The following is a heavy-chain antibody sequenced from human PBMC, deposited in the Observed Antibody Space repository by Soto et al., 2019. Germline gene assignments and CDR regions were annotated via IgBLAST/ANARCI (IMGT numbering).Heavy chain of an antibody. J-gene: IGHJ4*02. D-gene: IGHD3-22*01. CDR1: GYTFTIYW. V-gene: IGHV5-51*01. CDR3: ARQAYHYDTYSFGY. Sequence: GESLKISWKASGYTFTIYWIGLVRQRPGKGLEWMGIIYPSNSETRFSPSFQGQVTLSADKSIFTAYLQWSSLKASDTAIYYCARQAYHYDTYSFGYWGQGTLVTVSS. CDR2: IYPSNSET.